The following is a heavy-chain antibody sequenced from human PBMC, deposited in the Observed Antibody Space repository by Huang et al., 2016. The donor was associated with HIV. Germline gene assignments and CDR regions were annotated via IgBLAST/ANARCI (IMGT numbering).Heavy chain of an antibody. CDR1: GFKFDFYW. CDR3: ARGGNGYDY. J-gene: IGHJ4*02. V-gene: IGHV3-7*01. CDR2: IREDGGER. Sequence: EVQLVQSGGGLVQPGKSLTLSCAGSGFKFDFYWISWVRQAPGKGLEWVTNIREDGGERHYVGPVKGRFTISRDNAKNSVYLQMDSLRVDDTAVYFCARGGNGYDYWGQGSLVTVSS. D-gene: IGHD2-2*03.